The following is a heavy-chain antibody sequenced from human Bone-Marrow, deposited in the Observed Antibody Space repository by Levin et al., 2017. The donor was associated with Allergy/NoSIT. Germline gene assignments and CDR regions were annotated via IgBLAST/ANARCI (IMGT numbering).Heavy chain of an antibody. CDR2: IWFDGSNK. CDR1: GFAFSSYG. CDR3: TTFDY. V-gene: IGHV3-33*07. J-gene: IGHJ4*02. Sequence: GGSLRLSCVASGFAFSSYGIYWVRQAPGKGLEWVALIWFDGSNKYYADSVKGRFTISRDNSKNTLYLQMISLRVEDTAVYYCTTFDYWGQGTLVTVSS.